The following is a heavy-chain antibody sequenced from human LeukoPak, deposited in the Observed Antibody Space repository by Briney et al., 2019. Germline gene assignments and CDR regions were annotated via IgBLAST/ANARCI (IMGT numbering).Heavy chain of an antibody. D-gene: IGHD3-10*01. J-gene: IGHJ4*02. CDR2: INPNSGGT. CDR3: ARGPLLWFGELSSMSDFDY. V-gene: IGHV1-2*02. Sequence: ASVKVSCKASGYTFTGYYMHWVRQAPGQGLEWMGWINPNSGGTNYAQKFQGRVTMTRDTSISTAYMELSRLRSDDTAVYYCARGPLLWFGELSSMSDFDYWGQGTLVTVSS. CDR1: GYTFTGYY.